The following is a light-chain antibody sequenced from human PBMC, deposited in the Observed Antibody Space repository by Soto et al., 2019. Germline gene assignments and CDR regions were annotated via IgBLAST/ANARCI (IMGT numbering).Light chain of an antibody. J-gene: IGLJ1*01. CDR2: EVS. CDR3: CSYAGFYTSV. Sequence: QSALTQPRSVSGSPGQSVTISCTGTSSDVGGYKFVSWYQQHPGKAPKFMIYEVSKRPSGVPDRFSGSKSGNTAFLTISVLQAEDEADYYCCSYAGFYTSVFGTGTKVTVL. V-gene: IGLV2-11*01. CDR1: SSDVGGYKF.